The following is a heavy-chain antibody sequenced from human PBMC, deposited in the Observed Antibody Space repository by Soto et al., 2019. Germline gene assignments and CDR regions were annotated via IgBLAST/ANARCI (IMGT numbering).Heavy chain of an antibody. D-gene: IGHD2-21*02. CDR3: ARQRTSVVTQAYFDS. CDR1: GDSINNRSYY. CDR2: IYYSGST. Sequence: SETLSLTCTVPGDSINNRSYYWGCIRQPPGKGLEWIGSIYYSGSTYNNPSLKSRVSMPVDTSKNQFSLKLRSVTAADTALYYCARQRTSVVTQAYFDSWGQGSLVTVSS. J-gene: IGHJ4*02. V-gene: IGHV4-39*01.